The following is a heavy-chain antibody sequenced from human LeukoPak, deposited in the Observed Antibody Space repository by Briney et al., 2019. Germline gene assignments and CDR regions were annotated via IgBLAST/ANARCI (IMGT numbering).Heavy chain of an antibody. CDR3: ARGLPGLLYYFDY. CDR2: IHYSGST. V-gene: IGHV4-59*01. CDR1: GGSISSYY. Sequence: SETLSLTCTVSGGSISSYYWSWLRQPPGEGLGLVGHIHYSGSTNYNPSLQGRVTIAVDTSKNQFSLKLSSVSAADTAVYYCARGLPGLLYYFDYWGQGTLVTVSS. D-gene: IGHD1-26*01. J-gene: IGHJ4*02.